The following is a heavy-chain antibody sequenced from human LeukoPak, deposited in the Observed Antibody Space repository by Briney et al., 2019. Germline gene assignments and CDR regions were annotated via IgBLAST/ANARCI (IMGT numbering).Heavy chain of an antibody. CDR2: IYYSGST. J-gene: IGHJ4*02. Sequence: GSLRLSCAASGFTFSDYYMSWIRQAPGKGLEWIGSIYYSGSTYYNPSLKSRVTISVDTSKNQFSLKLSSVTAADTAVYYCARHGDDYYYDSSGYYYPGVPSGSPPYYFDYWGQGTLVTVSS. CDR3: ARHGDDYYYDSSGYYYPGVPSGSPPYYFDY. V-gene: IGHV4-39*01. D-gene: IGHD3-22*01. CDR1: GFTFSDYY.